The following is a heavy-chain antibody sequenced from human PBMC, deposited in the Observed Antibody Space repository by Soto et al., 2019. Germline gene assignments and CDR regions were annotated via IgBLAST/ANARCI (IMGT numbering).Heavy chain of an antibody. J-gene: IGHJ6*02. CDR1: GGSIRSGGYY. V-gene: IGHV4-31*03. CDR3: ARAYGSGYMDV. Sequence: PSETLSLTCTVSGGSIRSGGYYWSWIRQHPGKGLEWIGYIYYSGSTYYNPSLKSRVTISVDTSKNQLSLKLSSVTAADTAVYYCARAYGSGYMDVWGQGTTVTVSS. CDR2: IYYSGST. D-gene: IGHD3-10*01.